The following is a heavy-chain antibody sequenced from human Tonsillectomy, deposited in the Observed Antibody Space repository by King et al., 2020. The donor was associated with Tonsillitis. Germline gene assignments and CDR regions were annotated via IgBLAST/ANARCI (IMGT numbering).Heavy chain of an antibody. Sequence: QLVQSGAEVKKPGASVKVSCKASGYTFTSYGISWVRQAPGQGLEWMGWISAYNGNTNYAQKLQGRVTMTTDTSTSTAYMELRSLRSDDTAVYYCARAPYYDYVWGSYSDYFDYWGQGTLVTVSS. CDR3: ARAPYYDYVWGSYSDYFDY. V-gene: IGHV1-18*01. D-gene: IGHD3-16*01. J-gene: IGHJ4*02. CDR2: ISAYNGNT. CDR1: GYTFTSYG.